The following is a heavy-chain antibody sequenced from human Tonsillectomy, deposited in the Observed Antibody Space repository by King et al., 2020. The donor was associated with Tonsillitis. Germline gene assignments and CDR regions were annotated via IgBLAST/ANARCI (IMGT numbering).Heavy chain of an antibody. CDR3: AKERAAMITPTGSMDV. V-gene: IGHV3-23*04. CDR1: TFTFSSYA. D-gene: IGHD5-18*01. Sequence: VQLVESGGGLVQPGGSLRLSCTASTFTFSSYAMSWFRQAPGKGLDWGSGLSGSGGSTFYADFVKGRFTISRDNSKNTLYVQMNSLRAEATALYYCAKERAAMITPTGSMDVWGQGTTVTVSS. J-gene: IGHJ6*02. CDR2: LSGSGGST.